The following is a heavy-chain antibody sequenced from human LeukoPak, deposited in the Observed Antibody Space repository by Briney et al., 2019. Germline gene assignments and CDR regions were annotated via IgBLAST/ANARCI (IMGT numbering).Heavy chain of an antibody. CDR1: GYTFTGYY. V-gene: IGHV1-2*02. CDR3: ARAIAAAGTIYYYYMDV. Sequence: ASVKVSCKASGYTFTGYYMHWVRQAPGQGLEWMGWINPNSGGTNYAQKFQGRVTMTRDTSISTAYMELSRLRSDDTAVYYCARAIAAAGTIYYYYMDVWGKGTTVTVSS. D-gene: IGHD6-13*01. CDR2: INPNSGGT. J-gene: IGHJ6*03.